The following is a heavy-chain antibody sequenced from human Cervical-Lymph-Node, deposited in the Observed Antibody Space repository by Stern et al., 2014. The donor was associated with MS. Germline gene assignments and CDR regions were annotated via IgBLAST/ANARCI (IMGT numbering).Heavy chain of an antibody. CDR3: ARGDGGDY. CDR2: VHLGSCAT. D-gene: IGHD3-16*01. Sequence: EMQLEESGGAVVRPGGSLRLSCAAYGFSFQDFGMSCVRQTPGNGLEWVAGVHLGSCATGYAVAVQGRFTISRDNAKNSLYLQMNSLRVDDTALYHCARGDGGDYWGQGTLVTVSS. J-gene: IGHJ4*02. CDR1: GFSFQDFG. V-gene: IGHV3-20*01.